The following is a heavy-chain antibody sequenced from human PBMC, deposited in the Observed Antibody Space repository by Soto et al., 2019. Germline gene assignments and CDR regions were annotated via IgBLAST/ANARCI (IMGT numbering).Heavy chain of an antibody. V-gene: IGHV1-69*01. Sequence: QVQLVQSGAEVKKPGSSVKVSCKASGGTFSSYAISWVRQAPGQGLEWTGGIIPIFGTANYAQKFQGRVTITADESTSTAYMELSSLRSEDTAVYYCARDLDYYDSSGYYQRNYFDYWGQGTLVTVSS. CDR2: IIPIFGTA. CDR3: ARDLDYYDSSGYYQRNYFDY. J-gene: IGHJ4*02. CDR1: GGTFSSYA. D-gene: IGHD3-22*01.